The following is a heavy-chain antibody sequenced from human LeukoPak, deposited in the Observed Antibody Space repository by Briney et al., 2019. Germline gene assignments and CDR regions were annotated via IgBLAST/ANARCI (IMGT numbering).Heavy chain of an antibody. CDR2: IYSGGST. CDR3: ARDRDYYDSSGYIKWAFDI. CDR1: GFTVSSNY. J-gene: IGHJ3*02. V-gene: IGHV3-53*01. D-gene: IGHD3-22*01. Sequence: GGSLRLSCAASGFTVSSNYMSWVRQAPGKGLEWVSVIYSGGSTYYADSVKGRFTISRDNSKNTLYLQMNSLRAEDTAVYYCARDRDYYDSSGYIKWAFDIWGQGTMATVSS.